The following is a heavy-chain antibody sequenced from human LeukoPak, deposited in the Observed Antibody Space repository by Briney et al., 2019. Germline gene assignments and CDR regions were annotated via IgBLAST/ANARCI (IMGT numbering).Heavy chain of an antibody. V-gene: IGHV1-8*01. Sequence: ASVKVSCKASGYTFTSYDINWVRQATGQGLEWMGWMNPNSGNTGYAQKFQGRVTMTRNTSISTAYMELSSLRSEDTAVYYCARGFPRDIVVVVAATPGYYGMDVWGQGTTVTASS. J-gene: IGHJ6*02. CDR2: MNPNSGNT. CDR1: GYTFTSYD. CDR3: ARGFPRDIVVVVAATPGYYGMDV. D-gene: IGHD2-15*01.